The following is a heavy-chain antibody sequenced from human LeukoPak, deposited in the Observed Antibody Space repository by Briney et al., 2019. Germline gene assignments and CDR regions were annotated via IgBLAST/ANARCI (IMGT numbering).Heavy chain of an antibody. CDR2: ISYDGSNK. CDR1: RFTFNNYD. D-gene: IGHD3-10*01. CDR3: AKDRSYDFDY. J-gene: IGHJ4*02. V-gene: IGHV3-30*09. Sequence: GGSLRLSCAASRFTFNNYDMHWVRQAPGKGLEWVALISYDGSNKYYADSVKGRFAISRDQSQTTVYLQMNSLRAEDTALYYCAKDRSYDFDYWGQGTLVTVSS.